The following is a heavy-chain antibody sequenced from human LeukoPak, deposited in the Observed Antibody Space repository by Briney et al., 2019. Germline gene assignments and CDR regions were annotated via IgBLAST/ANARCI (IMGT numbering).Heavy chain of an antibody. Sequence: ASVKVSCKASGYTFTSYGISWVRQAPGQGLEWMGIINPSGGSTHYAQKFQGRVTMTRDTSTSTVYMELSSLGSEDTAVYYCTRRLEAFDYWGQGTLVTVSS. D-gene: IGHD1-1*01. V-gene: IGHV1-46*01. J-gene: IGHJ4*02. CDR1: GYTFTSYG. CDR3: TRRLEAFDY. CDR2: INPSGGST.